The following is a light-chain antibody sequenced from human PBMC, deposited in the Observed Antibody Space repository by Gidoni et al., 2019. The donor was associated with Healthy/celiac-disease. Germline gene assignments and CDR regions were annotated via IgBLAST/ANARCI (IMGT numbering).Light chain of an antibody. V-gene: IGKV1D-12*01. J-gene: IGKJ5*01. CDR1: QGISSW. CDR3: QQANSIPIT. Sequence: IQLTQSPSSVSASVGDRVTITCRASQGISSWLDWYQQKPGKAPKLLIYAASSLQSGVPSRFSGSGSGTDFTLTISSLQPEDFATYYCQQANSIPITFGQGTRLEIK. CDR2: AAS.